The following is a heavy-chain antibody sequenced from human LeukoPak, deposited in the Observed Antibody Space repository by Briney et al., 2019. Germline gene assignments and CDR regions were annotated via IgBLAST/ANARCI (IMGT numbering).Heavy chain of an antibody. CDR1: GFTFSSYA. D-gene: IGHD2-15*01. CDR3: AKGGYCSGDSCYPNDY. V-gene: IGHV3-23*01. CDR2: ISGGGSTA. Sequence: GGSLRLSCAASGFTFSSYAMSWVCQAPGKGLEWVSAISGGGSTAYYADSVKGRFTISRDNSKNTLYLRMNSLRAEDTAIYYCAKGGYCSGDSCYPNDYWGQGTLVTVSS. J-gene: IGHJ4*02.